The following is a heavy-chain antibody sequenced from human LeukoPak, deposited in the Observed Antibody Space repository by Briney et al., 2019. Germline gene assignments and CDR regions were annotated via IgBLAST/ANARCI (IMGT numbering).Heavy chain of an antibody. V-gene: IGHV3-30*04. CDR1: GFTFSSYA. Sequence: PGRSLRLPCAASGFTFSSYAMHWVRQAPGKGLEWVAVISYDGSNKYYADSVKGRFTISRDNSKNTLYLQMSSLRAEDTAVYYCARDSDGSGRFDYWGQGTLVTVSS. CDR2: ISYDGSNK. CDR3: ARDSDGSGRFDY. D-gene: IGHD3-10*01. J-gene: IGHJ4*02.